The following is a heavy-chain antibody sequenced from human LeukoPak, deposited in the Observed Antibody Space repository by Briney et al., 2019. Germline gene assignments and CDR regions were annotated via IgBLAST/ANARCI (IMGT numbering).Heavy chain of an antibody. V-gene: IGHV3-48*03. Sequence: NPGGSLRLSCAASGFTFSSYEMNWVRQAPGKGLEWVSYISSSGSTIYYADSVKGRFTISRDNSKNTLYLQMNSLRAEDTAVYYCARELWSGDYGDYESFDYWGQGTLVTVSS. CDR2: ISSSGSTI. D-gene: IGHD4-17*01. CDR1: GFTFSSYE. J-gene: IGHJ4*02. CDR3: ARELWSGDYGDYESFDY.